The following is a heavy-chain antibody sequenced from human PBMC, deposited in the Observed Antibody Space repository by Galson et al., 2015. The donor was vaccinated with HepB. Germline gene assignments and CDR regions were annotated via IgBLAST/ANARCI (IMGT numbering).Heavy chain of an antibody. Sequence: QSGAEVKKSGSSVKVSCKASGYTFTKYGISWVRQAPGQGLEWMGWINTYNGDTEFVQKLQGRVTMTTDTFTNTAYMDLTSLTSDDTAMYYCARDDIIADGSYWGQGTLVTVSS. CDR2: INTYNGDT. CDR1: GYTFTKYG. J-gene: IGHJ4*02. V-gene: IGHV1-18*04. D-gene: IGHD2/OR15-2a*01. CDR3: ARDDIIADGSY.